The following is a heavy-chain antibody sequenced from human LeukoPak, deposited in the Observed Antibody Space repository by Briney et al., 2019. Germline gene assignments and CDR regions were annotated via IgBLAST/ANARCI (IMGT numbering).Heavy chain of an antibody. D-gene: IGHD5-18*01. CDR1: GGSFSGYY. V-gene: IGHV4-34*01. Sequence: PSETLSLTCAVYGGSFSGYYWSWIRQPPGKGLEWIGEINHSGSTNYNPSLKSRVTISVDTSKNQFSLKLSSVTAADTAVYYCARHGLSYGIEGGFGYWGQGTLVTVSS. J-gene: IGHJ4*02. CDR2: INHSGST. CDR3: ARHGLSYGIEGGFGY.